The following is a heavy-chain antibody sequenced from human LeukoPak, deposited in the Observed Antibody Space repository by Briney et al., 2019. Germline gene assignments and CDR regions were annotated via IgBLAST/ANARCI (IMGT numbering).Heavy chain of an antibody. V-gene: IGHV5-51*01. CDR2: IYPGDSDT. CDR3: ARRHGGYDVMIFDY. Sequence: GESLKISCKGSGSSFSHYWIGWVRQLPGKGLEWMGIIYPGDSDTRYSPSFQGQVTISVDKSISTAYLQWSSLKASDTAMYYCARRHGGYDVMIFDYWRQGTLVTVSS. CDR1: GSSFSHYW. D-gene: IGHD5-12*01. J-gene: IGHJ4*02.